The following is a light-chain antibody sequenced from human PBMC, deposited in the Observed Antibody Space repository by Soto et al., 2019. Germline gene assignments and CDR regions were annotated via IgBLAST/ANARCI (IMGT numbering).Light chain of an antibody. CDR3: SSYTSSNTYV. CDR1: SSDIGGYNS. V-gene: IGLV2-14*01. Sequence: QSVLTQPASVSGSPGQSITISCTGTSSDIGGYNSVSWFQQHPGKAPKLMICDVSNRPSGVSNRFSGSKSGNTASLTISGLQAEDEADYYCSSYTSSNTYVFGTGTKVTVL. CDR2: DVS. J-gene: IGLJ1*01.